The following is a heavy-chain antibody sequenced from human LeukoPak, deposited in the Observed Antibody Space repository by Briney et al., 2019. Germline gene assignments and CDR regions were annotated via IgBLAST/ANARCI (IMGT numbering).Heavy chain of an antibody. CDR1: GGSVSNSSYY. D-gene: IGHD6-6*01. CDR2: ISYGGVT. V-gene: IGHV4-39*07. CDR3: AREKSIAGRPDWFDP. J-gene: IGHJ5*02. Sequence: PSETLSLTCTVSGGSVSNSSYYWGWIRQSPGKGLEWLGTISYGGVTYYNPSLKSRLIISMDTSKNRFSLRLNSVAAADTAVYYCAREKSIAGRPDWFDPWGQGTLVTVSS.